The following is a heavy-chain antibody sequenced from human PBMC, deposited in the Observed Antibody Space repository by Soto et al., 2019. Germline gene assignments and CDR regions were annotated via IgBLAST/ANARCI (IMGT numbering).Heavy chain of an antibody. CDR1: GGTFSSYA. CDR3: ARGREMATTIRYYFDY. Sequence: QVQLVQSGAEVKKPGSSVKVSCKASGGTFSSYAISWVRQAPGQGLEWMGGIIPIFGTANYAQKFQGRVTSTXXEXAXXAYMELSSLRSEDTAVYYWARGREMATTIRYYFDYWGQGTLVTVSS. V-gene: IGHV1-69*05. J-gene: IGHJ4*02. D-gene: IGHD5-12*01. CDR2: IIPIFGTA.